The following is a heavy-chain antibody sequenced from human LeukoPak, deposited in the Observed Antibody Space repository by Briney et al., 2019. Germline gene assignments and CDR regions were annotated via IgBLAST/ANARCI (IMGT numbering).Heavy chain of an antibody. CDR2: IYTSGST. Sequence: PSETLSLTCTVSGGSISSYYWSWIRQPAGKGLEWIGRIYTSGSTNYNPSLKSRVTISVDTSKNQFSLKLSSVTAADTAVYYCARLSPWERGYGYGSGRGCWFDPWGQGTLVTVSS. CDR1: GGSISSYY. CDR3: ARLSPWERGYGYGSGRGCWFDP. J-gene: IGHJ5*02. D-gene: IGHD3-10*01. V-gene: IGHV4-4*07.